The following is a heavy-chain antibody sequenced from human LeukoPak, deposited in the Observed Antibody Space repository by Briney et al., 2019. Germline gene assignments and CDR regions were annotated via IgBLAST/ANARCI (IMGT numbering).Heavy chain of an antibody. CDR1: GGSISGYS. CDR3: ARVSSVTLAGFDY. V-gene: IGHV4-4*07. J-gene: IGHJ4*02. Sequence: SETLSLTCTVSGGSISGYSWTWIRQPAGKGLEWIGRIYTSGSPNYNRSLKSRVTMSVDTSKNQFSLTLNSVTAADTALYYCARVSSVTLAGFDYWGQGTLVTVSS. D-gene: IGHD6-19*01. CDR2: IYTSGSP.